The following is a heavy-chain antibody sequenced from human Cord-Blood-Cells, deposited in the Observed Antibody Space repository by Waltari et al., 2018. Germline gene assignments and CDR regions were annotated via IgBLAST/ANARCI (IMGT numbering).Heavy chain of an antibody. CDR3: ARDLSAVIAAAGEFDY. CDR1: GFTFSSYS. J-gene: IGHJ4*02. CDR2: ISSSSSTI. V-gene: IGHV3-48*01. Sequence: EVQLVESGGGLVQPGGSLRLSCAASGFTFSSYSMNWVRQAPGKGLGCVSYISSSSSTIYYADSVKGRFTISRDNAKNSLYLQMNSLRAEDTAVYYCARDLSAVIAAAGEFDYWGQGTLVTVSS. D-gene: IGHD6-13*01.